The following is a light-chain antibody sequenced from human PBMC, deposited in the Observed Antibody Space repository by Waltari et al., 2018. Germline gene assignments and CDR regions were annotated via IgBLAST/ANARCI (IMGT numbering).Light chain of an antibody. J-gene: IGKJ4*01. Sequence: EIVMTQSPATLSVSPGERANLSCRASQSVSGNLAWYQQKPGQAPRLLMYGPSTRATGTPARFSGSGSGTEFTLTISSLQSEDFAVYYCQQFHDWPLTFGGGTKVEIK. V-gene: IGKV3-15*01. CDR3: QQFHDWPLT. CDR1: QSVSGN. CDR2: GPS.